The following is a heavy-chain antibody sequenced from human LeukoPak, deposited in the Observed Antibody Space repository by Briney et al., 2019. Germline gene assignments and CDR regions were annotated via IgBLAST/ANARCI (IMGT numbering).Heavy chain of an antibody. D-gene: IGHD2-15*01. J-gene: IGHJ5*02. CDR3: AGVCSGGSCYSFGDWFDP. V-gene: IGHV4-38-2*02. CDR2: IYHSGST. Sequence: SETLSLTCTVSGYSISSGYYWGWIRQPPGKGLEWIGSIYHSGSTYYNPSLKSRVTISVDTSKNQFSLKLSSVTAADTAVYYCAGVCSGGSCYSFGDWFDPWGQGTLVTVSS. CDR1: GYSISSGYY.